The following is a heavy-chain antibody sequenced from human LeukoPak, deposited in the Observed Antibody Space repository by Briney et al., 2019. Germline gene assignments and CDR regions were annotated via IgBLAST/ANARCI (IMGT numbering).Heavy chain of an antibody. CDR3: ARASRYCTTGVCLYYFDS. D-gene: IGHD2-8*01. Sequence: SLKVSCKASGGTFSTYAISWVRQAPGQGLEWMGRIIPILGTTNYAQKFQGRLTITADKSTSTVYMDLSSLRPDDTAVYYCARASRYCTTGVCLYYFDSWGQGTLVTVSS. V-gene: IGHV1-69*04. CDR1: GGTFSTYA. J-gene: IGHJ4*02. CDR2: IIPILGTT.